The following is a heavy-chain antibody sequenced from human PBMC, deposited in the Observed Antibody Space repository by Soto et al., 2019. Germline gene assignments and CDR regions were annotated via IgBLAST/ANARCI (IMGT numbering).Heavy chain of an antibody. CDR2: ISGGGGST. CDR1: GFTFSSYA. D-gene: IGHD3-3*01. V-gene: IGHV3-23*01. J-gene: IGHJ6*02. CDR3: AKCTNTIFGDTPPPDYYYGMDV. Sequence: PGGSLRLSCAASGFTFSSYAMSWVRQAPGKGLEWVSAISGGGGSTYYADSVKGRFTISRDNSKNTLYLQMNSLRAEDTAVYYCAKCTNTIFGDTPPPDYYYGMDVWGQGTTVTVSS.